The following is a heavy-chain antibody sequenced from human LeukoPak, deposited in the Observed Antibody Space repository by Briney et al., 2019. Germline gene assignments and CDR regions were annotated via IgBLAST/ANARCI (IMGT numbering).Heavy chain of an antibody. Sequence: GASVKVSCKASGYTFTSYGISWVRQAPGQGLEWMGGIIPIFGTANYAQKFQGRVTITTDESTSTAYMELSSLRSEDTAVYYCGRGGGVLGKYCSSTSCYGGHYWGQGTLVTVSS. V-gene: IGHV1-69*05. J-gene: IGHJ4*02. CDR2: IIPIFGTA. CDR3: GRGGGVLGKYCSSTSCYGGHY. CDR1: GYTFTSYG. D-gene: IGHD2-2*01.